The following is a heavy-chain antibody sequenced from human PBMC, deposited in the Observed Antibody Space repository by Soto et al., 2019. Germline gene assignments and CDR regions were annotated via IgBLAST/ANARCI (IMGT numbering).Heavy chain of an antibody. Sequence: PSETLSLTCTVSGGSISSSSYYWGWIRQPPGKGLEWIGSIYYSGSTYYNPSLKSRVTISVDTSKNQFSLKLSSVTAADTAVYYCAGAVDRGVIINLDYWGQGTLVTVS. CDR1: GGSISSSSYY. J-gene: IGHJ4*02. D-gene: IGHD3-10*01. CDR3: AGAVDRGVIINLDY. V-gene: IGHV4-39*01. CDR2: IYYSGST.